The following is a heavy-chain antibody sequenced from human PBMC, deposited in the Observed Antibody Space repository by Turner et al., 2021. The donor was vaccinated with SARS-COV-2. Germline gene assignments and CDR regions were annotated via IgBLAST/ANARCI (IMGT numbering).Heavy chain of an antibody. CDR1: GGSISSSSYY. D-gene: IGHD3-3*01. CDR3: ARHAPFLASGGHYFDY. CDR2: IYYSWST. J-gene: IGHJ4*02. V-gene: IGHV4-39*01. Sequence: QLQLQQSGPGLVKPSETLSLTCTVSGGSISSSSYYWGWIRQPPGKGLEWFGSIYYSWSTYYNPYPKSRVTISVDTSKNHFSLRLSSVTAADAAVYYCARHAPFLASGGHYFDYWGQGTLVTVSS.